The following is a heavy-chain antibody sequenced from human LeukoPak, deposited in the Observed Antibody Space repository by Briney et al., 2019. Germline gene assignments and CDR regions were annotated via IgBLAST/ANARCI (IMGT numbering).Heavy chain of an antibody. CDR1: GFTFSSYW. J-gene: IGHJ4*02. CDR2: INSDGSST. CDR3: ARDPAPSGWYDY. V-gene: IGHV3-74*01. D-gene: IGHD6-19*01. Sequence: GGSLRLSCAASGFTFSSYWMHWVRQAPGKGLVWVSRINSDGSSTSYADSVRGRVTISRDNAKNTLYLQMNSLRAEDTAVYYCARDPAPSGWYDYWGQGTLVPVSS.